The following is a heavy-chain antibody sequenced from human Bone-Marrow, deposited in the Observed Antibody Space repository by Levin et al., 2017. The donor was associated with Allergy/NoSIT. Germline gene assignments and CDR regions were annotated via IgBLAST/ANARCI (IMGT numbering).Heavy chain of an antibody. D-gene: IGHD4-17*01. CDR1: GSSISSGYY. CDR2: IYHSGTT. CDR3: ARAPVTTWGRFYFDY. Sequence: PSETLSLICSVSGSSISSGYYWAWVRQPPGKGLEWIGSIYHSGTTHYNLALESRVTLSLDASRNQFSLNLSSVTAADTAIYYCARAPVTTWGRFYFDYWGQGTLASVSS. J-gene: IGHJ4*02. V-gene: IGHV4-38-2*02.